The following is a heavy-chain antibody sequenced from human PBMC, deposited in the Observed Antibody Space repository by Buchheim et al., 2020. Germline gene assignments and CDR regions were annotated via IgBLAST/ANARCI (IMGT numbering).Heavy chain of an antibody. J-gene: IGHJ4*02. D-gene: IGHD3-10*02. CDR1: GASISSGAHH. CDR2: IYDSART. V-gene: IGHV4-31*03. CDR3: ASYYVGEGGRGY. Sequence: VQLQESGPGVAKPSQTVSLTRTVSGASISSGAHHWAWIRQHPGQGLEWIGCIYDSARTYYNPSLQSRVYISVDTSKTQFTLRLTSATAADTALYYCASYYVGEGGRGYWGQGT.